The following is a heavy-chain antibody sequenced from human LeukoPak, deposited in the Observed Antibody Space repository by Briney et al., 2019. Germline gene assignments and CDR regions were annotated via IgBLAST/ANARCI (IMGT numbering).Heavy chain of an antibody. D-gene: IGHD1-1*01. CDR3: ARHPRSPTGTITFDY. CDR2: IYYSGSI. Sequence: SETLSLTCTVSGGSISSYYWSWIRQPPGKGLEWIGYIYYSGSIYYNPSLKSRVTISVDTSKNQFSLKLSSVTAADTAVYYCARHPRSPTGTITFDYWGRGTLVTVSS. J-gene: IGHJ4*02. V-gene: IGHV4-59*08. CDR1: GGSISSYY.